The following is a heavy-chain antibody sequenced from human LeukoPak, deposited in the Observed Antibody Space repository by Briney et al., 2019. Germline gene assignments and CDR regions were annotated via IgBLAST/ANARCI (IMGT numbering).Heavy chain of an antibody. J-gene: IGHJ6*02. V-gene: IGHV3-23*01. CDR1: GFSFSAYA. CDR2: ISFGGT. Sequence: GGSLRLSCAASGFSFSAYAMTWVRQAPGKGLEWVSTISFGGTFYTDPVTGRFILSRDDSKDTLWLQMDRLRPEDTALYYCVKGPRLLDVWGEGTTVTVS. CDR3: VKGPRLLDV. D-gene: IGHD6-6*01.